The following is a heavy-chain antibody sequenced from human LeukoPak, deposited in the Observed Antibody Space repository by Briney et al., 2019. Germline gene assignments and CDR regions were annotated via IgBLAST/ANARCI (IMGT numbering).Heavy chain of an antibody. CDR2: IRPSGDNT. Sequence: PGGALRLSCAASGFTFSSYDMAWVRQAPGRGLEWVSSIRPSGDNTYYGDSVKGRFTISRDNAKKSLYLQMNRLRAEDTAVYFCARADTSDILTGYSDYWGQGTLVTVSS. CDR3: ARADTSDILTGYSDY. V-gene: IGHV3-21*01. CDR1: GFTFSSYD. D-gene: IGHD3-9*01. J-gene: IGHJ4*02.